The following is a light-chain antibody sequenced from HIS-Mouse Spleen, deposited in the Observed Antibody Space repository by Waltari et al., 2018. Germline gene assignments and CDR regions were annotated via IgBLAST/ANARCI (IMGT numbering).Light chain of an antibody. CDR3: CSYAGSSTWV. CDR1: SSDVGSYNL. CDR2: EGS. J-gene: IGLJ3*02. V-gene: IGLV2-23*01. Sequence: QSALTQPASVSGSPGQSITISCTGTSSDVGSYNLVSWYQQHPGKATKLMIYEGSKRPSVVSNRFSGSKSGNTASLTISGLQAEDEADYYCCSYAGSSTWVFGGGTKLTVL.